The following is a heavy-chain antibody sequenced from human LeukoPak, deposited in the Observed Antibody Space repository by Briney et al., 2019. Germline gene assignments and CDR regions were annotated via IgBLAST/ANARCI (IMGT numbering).Heavy chain of an antibody. CDR3: ARGDSATTTFDF. CDR1: GFTFSSYA. J-gene: IGHJ4*02. Sequence: PGGSLRLSCAASGFTFSSYAMSWVRQPPGKGLEWVSFIMPGGHIDYTDSVKGRFIISRDSFKNTLSLQMNSLRVDDSAVYYCARGDSATTTFDFWGQGTLVTVSS. CDR2: IMPGGHI. D-gene: IGHD4-17*01. V-gene: IGHV3-23*01.